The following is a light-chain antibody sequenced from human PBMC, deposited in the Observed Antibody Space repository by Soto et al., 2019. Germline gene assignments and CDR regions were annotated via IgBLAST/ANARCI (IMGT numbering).Light chain of an antibody. CDR2: DVS. V-gene: IGLV2-14*03. CDR3: SSYTTTSAPCV. CDR1: SSDVGAYNY. Sequence: QSALTQPASVSGSPGQSITISCSGTSSDVGAYNYVSWYQHHPGKAPKLIIYDVSNRPPGVSNRFSGSKSGNTASLTISGLQAEDEADYYCSSYTTTSAPCVFGTGTKVTVL. J-gene: IGLJ1*01.